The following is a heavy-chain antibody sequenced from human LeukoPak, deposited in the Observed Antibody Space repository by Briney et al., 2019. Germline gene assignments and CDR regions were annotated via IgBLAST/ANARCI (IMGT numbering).Heavy chain of an antibody. CDR3: AKGPEYQRALTRYYYYMDV. CDR1: GGSFSGYY. J-gene: IGHJ6*03. D-gene: IGHD2-2*01. CDR2: INHSGST. V-gene: IGHV4-34*01. Sequence: SETLSLTCAVYGGSFSGYYWSWIRQPPGKGLEWIGEINHSGSTNYNPSLKSRVTISVDTSKNQFSLKLSSVTAADTAVYYCAKGPEYQRALTRYYYYMDVWGKGTTVTVSS.